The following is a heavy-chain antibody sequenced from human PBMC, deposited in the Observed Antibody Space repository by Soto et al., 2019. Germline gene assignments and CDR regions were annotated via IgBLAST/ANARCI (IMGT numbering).Heavy chain of an antibody. CDR2: IHGNGGGT. Sequence: ELQLLESGGGLVQPGGYLRLSCAASGLNFRNFAMSWVRQAPGKGLEWVSSIHGNGGGTYYADSVKGRFTVSRDDSKETLYLQLISLRVDDTAVYYCAKDAVAQNGVWDWFDPWGQGTLVTVSS. V-gene: IGHV3-23*01. CDR1: GLNFRNFA. J-gene: IGHJ5*02. D-gene: IGHD3-16*01. CDR3: AKDAVAQNGVWDWFDP.